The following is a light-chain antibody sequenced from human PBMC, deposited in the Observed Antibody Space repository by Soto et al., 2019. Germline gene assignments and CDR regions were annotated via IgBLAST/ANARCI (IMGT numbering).Light chain of an antibody. CDR2: GAS. J-gene: IGKJ1*01. V-gene: IGKV3-20*01. Sequence: EIVLTQSPGTLSLSPGERATLYCRASRSVSSSYLAWYQQKAGQAPRLLIYGASNRATGIPDRFSGSGSGTDFTLTVSRLDPEDFAAYYCQFSRTFGQGTKLDIK. CDR1: RSVSSSY. CDR3: QFSRT.